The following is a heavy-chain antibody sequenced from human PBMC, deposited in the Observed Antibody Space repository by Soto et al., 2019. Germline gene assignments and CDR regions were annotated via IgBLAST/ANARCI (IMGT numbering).Heavy chain of an antibody. CDR2: IRGKPNNSAT. CDR3: SRQASDFWSGKPQYYMDV. Sequence: EVQLVESGGGLVQPGGSRKLSCAASGFPFSGLALHGARQASGKGLKWVGRIRGKPNNSATAYGASVKGRFTISRDDSKNTAYLQMNSLNTEDTAVYYCSRQASDFWSGKPQYYMDVWGKGTTVTVSS. J-gene: IGHJ6*03. CDR1: GFPFSGLA. V-gene: IGHV3-73*01. D-gene: IGHD3-3*01.